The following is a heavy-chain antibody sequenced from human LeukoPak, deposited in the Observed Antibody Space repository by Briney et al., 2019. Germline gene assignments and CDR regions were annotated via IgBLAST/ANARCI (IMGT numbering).Heavy chain of an antibody. J-gene: IGHJ4*02. D-gene: IGHD1-26*01. CDR2: VSAYADNT. V-gene: IGHV1-18*01. Sequence: ASVKVSCKASGYNFFSYGITWVRQAPGQGLEWMRRVSAYADNTNYVRKFQGRVTRTTDTSTSTAYMELRSLRSDDTAVYYCARDCIGCHGFDSWGQGTLVTVSS. CDR3: ARDCIGCHGFDS. CDR1: GYNFFSYG.